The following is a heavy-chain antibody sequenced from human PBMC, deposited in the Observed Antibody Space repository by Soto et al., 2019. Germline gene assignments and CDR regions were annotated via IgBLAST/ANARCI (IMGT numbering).Heavy chain of an antibody. J-gene: IGHJ2*01. D-gene: IGHD4-17*01. CDR1: GFSFNNYD. V-gene: IGHV3-13*01. CDR3: ARGTTVTKVSYWYLDL. Sequence: EANLVESGGGLVQPGGSLRLSCAASGFSFNNYDMHWVRQATRKSLEWVATIGFAGDTYYPRSVKGRFTISRKNAIYSFYLQMGGLRAEDTAVYYCARGTTVTKVSYWYLDLWGSGTLVTVSS. CDR2: IGFAGDT.